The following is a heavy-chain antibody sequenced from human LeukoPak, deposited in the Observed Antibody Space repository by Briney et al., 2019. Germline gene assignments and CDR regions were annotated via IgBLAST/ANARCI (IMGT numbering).Heavy chain of an antibody. CDR3: ARDSNIAVAANWFDP. Sequence: SVKVSCKASGGTLSSYAISWVRQAPGQGLEWTGMIIPILGIANYAQKFQGRVTITADKSTSTAYMELSSLRSEDTAVYYCARDSNIAVAANWFDPWGQGTLVTVSS. CDR2: IIPILGIA. J-gene: IGHJ5*02. D-gene: IGHD6-19*01. V-gene: IGHV1-69*04. CDR1: GGTLSSYA.